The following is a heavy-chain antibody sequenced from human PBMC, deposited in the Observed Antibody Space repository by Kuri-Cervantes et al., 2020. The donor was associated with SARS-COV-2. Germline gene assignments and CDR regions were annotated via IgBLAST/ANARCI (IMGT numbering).Heavy chain of an antibody. D-gene: IGHD2-21*01. CDR2: IYHSGST. CDR3: ARTDSPPLNWFDP. CDR1: GYSISSGYY. J-gene: IGHJ5*02. V-gene: IGHV4-38-2*01. Sequence: GSLRLSCAVSGYSISSGYYWGWIRQPPGKGLEWIGSIYHSGSTYYNPSLKSRVTISVDTSKNQFSLKLSSVTAADTAVYYCARTDSPPLNWFDPWGQGTLVTVSS.